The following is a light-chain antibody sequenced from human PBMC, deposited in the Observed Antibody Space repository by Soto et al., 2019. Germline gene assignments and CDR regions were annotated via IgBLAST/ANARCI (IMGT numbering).Light chain of an antibody. CDR2: GAS. V-gene: IGKV3-15*01. CDR3: QQTYSSLMYT. Sequence: EIVMTQSPATLSVSPGERATLSCRASQSVSSNLAWYQQKPGQAPRLLIYGASTRATGIPARFSGSGSGTEFTLTISSLQPEDFATYSCQQTYSSLMYTFGQGTKLEIK. CDR1: QSVSSN. J-gene: IGKJ2*01.